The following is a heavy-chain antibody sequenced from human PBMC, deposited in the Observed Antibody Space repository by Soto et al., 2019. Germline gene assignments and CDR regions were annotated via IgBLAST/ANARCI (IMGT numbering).Heavy chain of an antibody. Sequence: QIQLLQSGAEVKKPGASLKVTCKASGYTFRNFGISWVRQAPGQGLEWMGWISAYNANANYAQKFQGRLTMTADTSTSTAYMEPRCLRSDDTAVYYCARENSYFDDWGQGTLVTVSS. CDR1: GYTFRNFG. V-gene: IGHV1-18*01. J-gene: IGHJ4*02. CDR2: ISAYNANA. CDR3: ARENSYFDD.